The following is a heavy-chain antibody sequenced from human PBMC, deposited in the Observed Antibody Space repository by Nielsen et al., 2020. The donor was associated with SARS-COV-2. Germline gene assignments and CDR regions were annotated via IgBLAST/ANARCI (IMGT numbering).Heavy chain of an antibody. CDR1: GVTLSYSE. J-gene: IGHJ4*02. CDR3: ARWGPVAPINY. D-gene: IGHD5-12*01. V-gene: IGHV3-48*03. CDR2: IGTTGNTM. Sequence: GESLTISCAASGVTLSYSEMNWVRQAPGKGLEWLSFIGTTGNTMYNADSVKGRFTISRDNAKNSLYLQMNSLRAEDTAVYYCARWGPVAPINYWGQGTLVTVSS.